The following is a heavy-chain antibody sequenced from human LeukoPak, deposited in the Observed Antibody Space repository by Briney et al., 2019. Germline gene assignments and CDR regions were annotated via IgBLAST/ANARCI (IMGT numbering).Heavy chain of an antibody. J-gene: IGHJ6*02. CDR1: GFTFSDHY. D-gene: IGHD4-11*01. CDR2: TRNKAKGYTT. Sequence: GGSLRLCCAASGFTFSDHYMDWGRQAPGKGLEWVGRTRNKAKGYTTEYAASVKGRFTVSRDDSENSLYLQMNSLKIEDTALYYCARGATATTNYAYGMDVWGQGTTVTVS. CDR3: ARGATATTNYAYGMDV. V-gene: IGHV3-72*01.